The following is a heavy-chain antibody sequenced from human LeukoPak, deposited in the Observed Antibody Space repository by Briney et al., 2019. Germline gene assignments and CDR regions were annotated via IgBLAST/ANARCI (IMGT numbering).Heavy chain of an antibody. CDR2: IYSGGST. V-gene: IGHV3-66*01. CDR3: ARGRGNYYVSFDY. CDR1: GFTVSSNY. Sequence: GFLGLSCAASGFTVSSNYMSWVRQAPGKGLEWVSVIYSGGSTYYADSVKGRFTISRDNSKNTLYLQMNSLRAEDTAVYYCARGRGNYYVSFDYWGQGTLASDSS. J-gene: IGHJ4*02. D-gene: IGHD3-10*02.